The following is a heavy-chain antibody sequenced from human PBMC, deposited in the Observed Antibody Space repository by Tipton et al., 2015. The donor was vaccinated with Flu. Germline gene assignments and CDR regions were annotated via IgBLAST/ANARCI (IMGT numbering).Heavy chain of an antibody. CDR2: IYYSGST. CDR1: GGSVSSGSYY. V-gene: IGHV4-61*01. J-gene: IGHJ6*02. CDR3: ARDQVSPHLTYGMDV. Sequence: LRLSCTVSGGSVSSGSYYWSWIRQPPGKGLEWIGYIYYSGSTNYNPPLKSRVTISVDTSKNQFSLKLSSVTAADTAVYYCARDQVSPHLTYGMDVWGQGTTVTVSS. D-gene: IGHD2-21*01.